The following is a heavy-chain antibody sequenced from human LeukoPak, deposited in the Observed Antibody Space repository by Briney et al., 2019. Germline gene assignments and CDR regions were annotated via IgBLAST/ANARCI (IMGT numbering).Heavy chain of an antibody. CDR3: ASSLSNYDSSGYY. CDR1: GGSISSYY. D-gene: IGHD3-22*01. CDR2: IYYSGST. Sequence: SETLSLTCTVSGGSISSYYWSWIRQPPGKGLEWIGYIYYSGSTNYNPSLKSRVTISVDTSKNQFSLKLSSVTAADTAVYYCASSLSNYDSSGYYWGQGTLVTVSS. V-gene: IGHV4-59*08. J-gene: IGHJ4*02.